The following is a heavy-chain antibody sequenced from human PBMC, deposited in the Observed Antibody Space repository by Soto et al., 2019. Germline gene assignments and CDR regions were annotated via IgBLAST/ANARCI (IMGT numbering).Heavy chain of an antibody. D-gene: IGHD6-19*01. J-gene: IGHJ4*02. CDR1: GYSFTSYW. V-gene: IGHV5-51*01. Sequence: XXSLKICWKGSGYSFTSYWIVWVRQMPGKGLEWMGIIYPGDSDTRYSPSFQGQVTISADKSISTAYLQWSSLKDSDTAMYYCGYSMASGLPYYFDYWGQGTLVTVSS. CDR3: GYSMASGLPYYFDY. CDR2: IYPGDSDT.